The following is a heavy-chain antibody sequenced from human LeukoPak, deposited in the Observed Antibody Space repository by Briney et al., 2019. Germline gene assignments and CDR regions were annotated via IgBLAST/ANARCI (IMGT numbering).Heavy chain of an antibody. CDR1: GGTFSSYA. D-gene: IGHD3-10*01. J-gene: IGHJ4*02. CDR3: ARDPVTMVRGVIGGGYFDY. CDR2: IIPIFGTA. Sequence: SVKVSCKASGGTFSSYAISWVRQAPGQGLEWMGGIIPIFGTANYAQKFQGRVTITTDEFTSTAYMELSSLRSEDTAVYYCARDPVTMVRGVIGGGYFDYWGQGTLVTVSS. V-gene: IGHV1-69*05.